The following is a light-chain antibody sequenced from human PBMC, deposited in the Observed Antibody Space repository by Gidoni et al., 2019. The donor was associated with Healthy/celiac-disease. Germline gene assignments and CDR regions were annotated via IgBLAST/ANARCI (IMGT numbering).Light chain of an antibody. V-gene: IGKV3-20*01. CDR3: QQYGSSQGYT. Sequence: DIVLTQSPGTLSLSPGGRATLSCRASQSVSSSYLAWYQQKPGQAPRLLIYGASSRATGIPDRFSGSGSGTDFTLTISRLEPEDFAVYYCQQYGSSQGYTFGQGTKLEIK. CDR2: GAS. J-gene: IGKJ2*01. CDR1: QSVSSSY.